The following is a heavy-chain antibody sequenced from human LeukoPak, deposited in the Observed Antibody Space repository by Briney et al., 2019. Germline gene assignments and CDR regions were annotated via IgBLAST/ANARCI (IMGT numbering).Heavy chain of an antibody. D-gene: IGHD6-13*01. V-gene: IGHV3-30*04. CDR3: ARFVSSRDDY. Sequence: GRSLRLSCAASGFTFSSYAMHWVRQAPGKGLEWVAVISYDGSNKYYADSVKGRFTISRDNSKNTLYLQMNSLRAEDTAVYYFARFVSSRDDYFGQGTLVTVSS. J-gene: IGHJ4*02. CDR1: GFTFSSYA. CDR2: ISYDGSNK.